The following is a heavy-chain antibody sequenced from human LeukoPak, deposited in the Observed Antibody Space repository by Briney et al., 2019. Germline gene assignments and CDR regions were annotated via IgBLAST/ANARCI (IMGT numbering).Heavy chain of an antibody. CDR2: IRQGGSEK. CDR3: ARADYDYVWGSYRQYYFDY. CDR1: GFTFSSYA. Sequence: GGSLRLSCAASGFTFSSYAMSWVRQAPGKGLEWVANIRQGGSEKYYVDSVKGRFTISRDNAKNSLYLQMNSLRAEDTAVYYCARADYDYVWGSYRQYYFDYWGQGTLVTVSS. J-gene: IGHJ4*02. D-gene: IGHD3-16*02. V-gene: IGHV3-7*01.